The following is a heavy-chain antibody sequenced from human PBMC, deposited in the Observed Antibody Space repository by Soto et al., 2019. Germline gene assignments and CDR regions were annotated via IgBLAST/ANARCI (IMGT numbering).Heavy chain of an antibody. CDR1: GGCFSGYY. CDR3: ASLRKLAAAGEQGINYYYYGMDV. V-gene: IGHV4-34*01. D-gene: IGHD6-13*01. CDR2: INHSGST. Sequence: SETLSLTCAVYGGCFSGYYWSWIHQPPGKGLEWIGEINHSGSTNYNPSLKSRVTISVYTSKNQFFLKLSSVTAADTAVYYCASLRKLAAAGEQGINYYYYGMDVWGQGTTVT. J-gene: IGHJ6*02.